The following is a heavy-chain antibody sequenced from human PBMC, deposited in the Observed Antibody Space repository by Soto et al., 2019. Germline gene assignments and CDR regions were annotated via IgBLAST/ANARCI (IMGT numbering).Heavy chain of an antibody. J-gene: IGHJ6*02. CDR1: GFTFSASA. CDR3: TPGEVIGLSVDSYYYYGMDV. Sequence: EVQLVESGGGLVQPGGSLKLSCAASGFTFSASAMHWVRQASGKGLEWVGRIRSKANSYATAYAGSVTGRSTISRDESKNTAYLQMNSLKAEDTAVYYCTPGEVIGLSVDSYYYYGMDVWGQGTTVTVSS. CDR2: IRSKANSYAT. V-gene: IGHV3-73*01. D-gene: IGHD3-10*01.